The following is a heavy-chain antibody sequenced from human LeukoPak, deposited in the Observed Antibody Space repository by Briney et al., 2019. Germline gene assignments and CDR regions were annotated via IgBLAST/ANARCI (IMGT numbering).Heavy chain of an antibody. D-gene: IGHD5/OR15-5a*01. J-gene: IGHJ6*03. CDR3: ARVYELREEDYYYYYMDV. CDR2: INWNGGST. Sequence: GGSLRLSCAASGFTFDDYGMSWVRQAPGKGLQWVSGINWNGGSTGYADSVKGRFTISRDNAKNSLYLQMHSLRAEDTALYYCARVYELREEDYYYYYMDVWGKGTTVTVSS. CDR1: GFTFDDYG. V-gene: IGHV3-20*04.